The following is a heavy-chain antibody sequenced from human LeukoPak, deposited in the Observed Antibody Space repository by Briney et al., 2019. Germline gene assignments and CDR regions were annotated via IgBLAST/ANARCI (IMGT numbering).Heavy chain of an antibody. V-gene: IGHV3-66*01. CDR2: IYSGGST. Sequence: GGSLRLSCAASGFTVSSNYMSWVRQAPGKGLEWVSVIYSGGSTYYADSVKGRFTISRDNSKNTLYLQMNSLRAEDTAVYYCARDRTESRGFDYRGQGTLVTVSS. J-gene: IGHJ4*02. CDR3: ARDRTESRGFDY. D-gene: IGHD3/OR15-3a*01. CDR1: GFTVSSNY.